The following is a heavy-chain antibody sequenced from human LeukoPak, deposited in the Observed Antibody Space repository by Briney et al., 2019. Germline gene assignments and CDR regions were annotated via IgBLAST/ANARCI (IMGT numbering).Heavy chain of an antibody. V-gene: IGHV4-61*01. CDR3: AGKDFWSGYSVNY. CDR2: IYYSGST. Sequence: SETLSLTCTVSGGFVSSPTYYWSWVRQPPGKGLEWIGYIYYSGSTNYNPSLKSRVTISVDTSKNQFSLKLSSVTAADTAVYYCAGKDFWSGYSVNYWGQGTLVTVSS. J-gene: IGHJ4*02. D-gene: IGHD3-3*01. CDR1: GGFVSSPTYY.